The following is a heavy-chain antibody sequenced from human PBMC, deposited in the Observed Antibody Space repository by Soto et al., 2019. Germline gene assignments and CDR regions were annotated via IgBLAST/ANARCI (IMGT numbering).Heavy chain of an antibody. J-gene: IGHJ4*02. CDR2: ISAYNGNT. D-gene: IGHD6-19*01. V-gene: IGHV1-18*04. CDR1: GYTFTSYG. Sequence: ASVKVSCKASGYTFTSYGISWVRQAPGQGLEWMGWISAYNGNTNYAQKLQGRVTMTTDTSTSTAYMGLRSLRSDDTAVYYCARGGDGSGIAVAGTNFDYWGQGTLVTVSS. CDR3: ARGGDGSGIAVAGTNFDY.